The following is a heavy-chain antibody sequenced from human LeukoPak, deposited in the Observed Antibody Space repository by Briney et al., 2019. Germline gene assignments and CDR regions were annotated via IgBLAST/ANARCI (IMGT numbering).Heavy chain of an antibody. V-gene: IGHV3-21*01. D-gene: IGHD2-15*01. J-gene: IGHJ4*02. CDR1: GFTFSSYS. CDR3: ARAGGYCSGGSCYTSKFDY. CDR2: ISSSSSYI. Sequence: GGSLRLSCAASGFTFSSYSMNWVRQAPGKGLEWVSSISSSSSYIYYADSVKGRFTISRDNAKNSLYLQMNSLRAEDTAVYYCARAGGYCSGGSCYTSKFDYWGQGTLVTVSS.